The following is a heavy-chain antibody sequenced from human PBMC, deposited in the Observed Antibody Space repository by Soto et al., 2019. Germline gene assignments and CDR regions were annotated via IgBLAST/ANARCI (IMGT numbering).Heavy chain of an antibody. CDR2: IYYSGST. V-gene: IGHV4-59*01. J-gene: IGHJ4*02. CDR3: ARARVVPAAISLTFDY. CDR1: GGSISSYY. Sequence: PSETLSLTCTVSGGSISSYYWSWIRQPPGKGLEWIGYIYYSGSTNYNPSLKSRVTISVDTSKNQFSLKLSSVTAADTAVYYCARARVVPAAISLTFDYWGQGTLVTVSS. D-gene: IGHD2-2*01.